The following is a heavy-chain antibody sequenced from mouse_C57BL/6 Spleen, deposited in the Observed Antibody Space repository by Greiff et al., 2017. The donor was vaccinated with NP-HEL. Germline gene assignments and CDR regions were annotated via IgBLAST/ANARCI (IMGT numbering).Heavy chain of an antibody. CDR1: GYTFTEYT. J-gene: IGHJ4*01. D-gene: IGHD1-1*01. CDR2: FYPGSGSI. V-gene: IGHV1-62-2*01. CDR3: ARHEETTVVANYYAMDY. Sequence: QVQLQQSGAELVKPGASVKLSCKASGYTFTEYTIHWVKQRSGQGLEWIGWFYPGSGSIKYNEKFKDKATLTAYKSSSTVYMELSILTSEDSAVYFCARHEETTVVANYYAMDYWGQGTSVTVSS.